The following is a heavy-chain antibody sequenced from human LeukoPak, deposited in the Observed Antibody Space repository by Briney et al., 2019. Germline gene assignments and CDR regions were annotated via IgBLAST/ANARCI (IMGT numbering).Heavy chain of an antibody. CDR2: IKSKTDGGTT. Sequence: GSLRLSFAASGFTFSNAWMSWVRQAPGKGPGWVGRIKSKTDGGTTDYAAPVKGRFTISRDDSKNTLYLQMNSLKTEDTAVYYCTTAAPTNLVGATTWYDAFDIWGQGTMVTVSS. V-gene: IGHV3-15*01. D-gene: IGHD1-26*01. J-gene: IGHJ3*02. CDR3: TTAAPTNLVGATTWYDAFDI. CDR1: GFTFSNAW.